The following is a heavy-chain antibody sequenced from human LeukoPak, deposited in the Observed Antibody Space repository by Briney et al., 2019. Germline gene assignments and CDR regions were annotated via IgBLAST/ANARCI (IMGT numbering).Heavy chain of an antibody. D-gene: IGHD1-14*01. Sequence: GGSLRLSCAASGFTFSSYGMHWVRQAPGKGLGWVAVIWYDGSNKYYADSVKGRFTISRDNSKNTLYPQMNSLRAEDTAVYYCARGSGTDWFDPWGQGTLVTVSS. CDR2: IWYDGSNK. V-gene: IGHV3-33*01. CDR3: ARGSGTDWFDP. CDR1: GFTFSSYG. J-gene: IGHJ5*02.